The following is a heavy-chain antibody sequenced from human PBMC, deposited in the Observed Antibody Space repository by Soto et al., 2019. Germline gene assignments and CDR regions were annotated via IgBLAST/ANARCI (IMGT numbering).Heavy chain of an antibody. V-gene: IGHV3-23*01. J-gene: IGHJ5*02. CDR2: ISGSGGST. D-gene: IGHD6-13*01. CDR1: GFTFSSYA. Sequence: HPGGSLRLSCAASGFTFSSYAMSWVRQAPGKGLEWVSAISGSGGSTYYADSVKGRFTISRDNSKNTLYLQMNSLRAEDTAVYYCANIIAAAGTGNWFDPWGQGTLVTVSS. CDR3: ANIIAAAGTGNWFDP.